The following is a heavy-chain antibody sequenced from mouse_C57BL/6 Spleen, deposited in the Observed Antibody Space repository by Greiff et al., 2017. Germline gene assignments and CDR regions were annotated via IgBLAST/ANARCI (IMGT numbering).Heavy chain of an antibody. V-gene: IGHV1-50*01. CDR3: ARTGPFDY. CDR2: IDPSDSYT. Sequence: VQLQQPGAELVKPGASVKLSCKASGYTFTSCWMQWVKQRPGQGLEWIGEIDPSDSYTNYNQKFKGKATLTVDTSSSTAYMQLSSLTSEDSAVYYCARTGPFDYWGQGTTLTVSS. CDR1: GYTFTSCW. D-gene: IGHD4-1*01. J-gene: IGHJ2*01.